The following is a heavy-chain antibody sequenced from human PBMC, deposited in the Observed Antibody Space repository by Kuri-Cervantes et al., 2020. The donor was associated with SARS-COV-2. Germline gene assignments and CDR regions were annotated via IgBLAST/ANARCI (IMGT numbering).Heavy chain of an antibody. CDR1: GFTFSSYW. CDR2: INSDGSST. J-gene: IGHJ3*02. V-gene: IGHV3-74*01. D-gene: IGHD1-7*01. Sequence: GESLKISCAASGFTFSSYWMHWVRQAPGKGLVWVSRINSDGSSTSYADSVKGRFTISRDNAKNTLYLQMNSLRAEDTAVYYCARDNWNYGDALDIWGQGTMVTVSS. CDR3: ARDNWNYGDALDI.